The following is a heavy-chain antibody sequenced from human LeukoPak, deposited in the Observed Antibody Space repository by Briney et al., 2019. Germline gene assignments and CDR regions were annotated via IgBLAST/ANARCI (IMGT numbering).Heavy chain of an antibody. V-gene: IGHV3-48*02. J-gene: IGHJ6*02. CDR1: GFTFSSYS. CDR3: AIGHSIDV. CDR2: ITLSSTTI. Sequence: GGSLRLSCAASGFTFSSYSMNWVRQAPGKGLEWVSYITLSSTTIYYADSVKGRFTISRDNAKNLLYLQVSSLRDEDTAVYYCAIGHSIDVWGQGTTVTVSS.